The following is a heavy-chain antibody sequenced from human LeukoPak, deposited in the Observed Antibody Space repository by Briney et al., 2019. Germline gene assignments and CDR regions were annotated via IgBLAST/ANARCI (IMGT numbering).Heavy chain of an antibody. CDR1: GFTFSSYW. Sequence: GGSLRLSCAASGFTFSSYWMTWVRQAPGKGLEWVALIWYDGSNKYYTDSVKGRLTISRDNSKDTLFLQMNSLRAEGTAVYYCAREGPRGNSQFDYWGQGTLVTVSS. D-gene: IGHD2/OR15-2a*01. CDR3: AREGPRGNSQFDY. CDR2: IWYDGSNK. V-gene: IGHV3-33*08. J-gene: IGHJ4*02.